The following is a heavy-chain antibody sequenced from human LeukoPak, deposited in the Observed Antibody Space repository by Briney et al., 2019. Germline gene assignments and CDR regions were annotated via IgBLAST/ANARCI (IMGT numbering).Heavy chain of an antibody. V-gene: IGHV1-2*02. CDR1: GNTFTEYY. CDR3: ARRYITADDNS. Sequence: ASVKVSCKASGNTFTEYYIHWVRQAPGQGLECMGWINHNNGDTNYEPKVQGRVTMNRDRSINTAYMELSRLGSDDTAVYFCARRYITADDNSWGQGTLVTVSS. CDR2: INHNNGDT. D-gene: IGHD6-13*01. J-gene: IGHJ5*02.